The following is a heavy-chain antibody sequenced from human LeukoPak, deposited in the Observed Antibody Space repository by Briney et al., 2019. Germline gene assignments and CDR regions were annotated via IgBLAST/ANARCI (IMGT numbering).Heavy chain of an antibody. Sequence: GGSLRLSCAACGFTFSNYGMHWVRQAPGKGLEWVAVIWYDGSNEYYADSVKGRFTISRDNSKNTLYLQMHSLRAEDTAVYFCARGVTTADYWGQGTLVTVSS. V-gene: IGHV3-33*01. J-gene: IGHJ4*02. CDR2: IWYDGSNE. D-gene: IGHD4-11*01. CDR1: GFTFSNYG. CDR3: ARGVTTADY.